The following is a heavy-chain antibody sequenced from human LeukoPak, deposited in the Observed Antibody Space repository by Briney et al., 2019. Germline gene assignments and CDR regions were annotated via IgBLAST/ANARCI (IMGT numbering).Heavy chain of an antibody. D-gene: IGHD3-22*01. V-gene: IGHV4-39*01. CDR1: GGSISSSSYY. CDR2: IYYSGST. Sequence: SETLSLTCTVSGGSISSSSYYWGWIRQPPGKGLEWIGSIYYSGSTYYNPSLKSRVTIYVDTSKNQFSLKLSSVTAADTAVYYCASTYYYDSSGYYEWGQGTLVTVSS. J-gene: IGHJ4*02. CDR3: ASTYYYDSSGYYE.